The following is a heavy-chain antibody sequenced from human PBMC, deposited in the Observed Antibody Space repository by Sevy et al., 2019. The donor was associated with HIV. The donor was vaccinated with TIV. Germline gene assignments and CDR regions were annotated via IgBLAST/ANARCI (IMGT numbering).Heavy chain of an antibody. CDR3: ARVAGGEDYDYGIDV. CDR2: VYYVGNS. D-gene: IGHD2-21*01. V-gene: IGHV4-39*01. J-gene: IGHJ6*02. CDR1: GGSITSSGHY. Sequence: SETLSLTCTVSGGSITSSGHYWGWIRQSPGKGLEWIGAVYYVGNSYANPSLTSRVTISADTSKNLFSLSLTSLTAADTAIYYCARVAGGEDYDYGIDVWGLGTSVTVSS.